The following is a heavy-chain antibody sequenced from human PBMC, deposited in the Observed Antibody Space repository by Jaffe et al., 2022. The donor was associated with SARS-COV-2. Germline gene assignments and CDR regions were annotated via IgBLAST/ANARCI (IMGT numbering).Heavy chain of an antibody. J-gene: IGHJ4*02. CDR3: AKTLGVAAAPGAKYYFDY. V-gene: IGHV3-30*18. D-gene: IGHD6-13*01. Sequence: QVQLVESGGGVVQPGRSLRLSCATSGFTFSSYGMHWVRQAPGKGLEWLAVISYDGSNKYYAGSVKGRFTISRDNSKNTLYLQMDSLRAEDMAVYYCAKTLGVAAAPGAKYYFDYWGQGTLVTVSS. CDR1: GFTFSSYG. CDR2: ISYDGSNK.